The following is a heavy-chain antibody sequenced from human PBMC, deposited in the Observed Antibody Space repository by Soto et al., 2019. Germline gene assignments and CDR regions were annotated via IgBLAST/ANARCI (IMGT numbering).Heavy chain of an antibody. CDR2: INHSGST. CDR1: GGSFSGYY. V-gene: IGHV4-34*01. D-gene: IGHD3-16*02. Sequence: QVQLQQWGAGLLKPSETLSLTCAVYGGSFSGYYWSWIRQPPGKGLEWIGEINHSGSTNYNPSLKRRVTISVDTSKNQFSLKLSSVTAADTAVYYCARSLRKITFGGVIAQGAFDIWGQGTMVTVSS. CDR3: ARSLRKITFGGVIAQGAFDI. J-gene: IGHJ3*02.